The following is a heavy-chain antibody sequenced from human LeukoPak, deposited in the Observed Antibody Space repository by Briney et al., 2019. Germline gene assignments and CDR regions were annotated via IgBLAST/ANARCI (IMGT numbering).Heavy chain of an antibody. CDR1: GYSFTSYW. V-gene: IGHV5-51*01. CDR2: IYPGDSDT. J-gene: IGHJ5*01. Sequence: GESLKISCKGSGYSFTSYWIGWVRPMPGKGLEWMGIIYPGDSDTTYSPSFQGQVTISADKSTRIAYLQWSSLKASDSAIYYCARGRAWFDYWGQGTLVTVSS. D-gene: IGHD1-26*01. CDR3: ARGRAWFDY.